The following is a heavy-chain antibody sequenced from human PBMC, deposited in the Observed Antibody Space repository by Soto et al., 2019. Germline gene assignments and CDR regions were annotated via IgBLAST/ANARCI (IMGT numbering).Heavy chain of an antibody. J-gene: IGHJ5*02. CDR1: GYTFTSYY. CDR3: ARDRGSYFLPGDP. Sequence: QVQLVQSGAEVKKPGASVKVSCKASGYTFTSYYMHWVRQAPGQGLEWMGIINPSGGSTSYAQKFQCRGTMTLDTSTSTVYIELSSLRSEDTPVYYCARDRGSYFLPGDPWGQGTLVTVSS. CDR2: INPSGGST. D-gene: IGHD1-26*01. V-gene: IGHV1-46*01.